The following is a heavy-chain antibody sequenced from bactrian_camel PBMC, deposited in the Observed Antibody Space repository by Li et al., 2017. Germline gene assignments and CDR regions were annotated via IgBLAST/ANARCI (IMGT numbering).Heavy chain of an antibody. J-gene: IGHJ6*01. D-gene: IGHD1*01. CDR3: AVDQPCDACRGSHCPYPSSYGF. CDR2: IYTTLGDT. Sequence: VQLVESGGDSVQAGGSLRLSCAASGDTNTYSQNFLGWFRQAPGKEREWVASIYTTLGDTFYVDSVKGRFTISLDRGENMVYLQMNSLSPEDTAMYYCAVDQPCDACRGSHCPYPSSYGFWGQGTQVTVS. V-gene: IGHV3S54*01. CDR1: GDTNTYSQNF.